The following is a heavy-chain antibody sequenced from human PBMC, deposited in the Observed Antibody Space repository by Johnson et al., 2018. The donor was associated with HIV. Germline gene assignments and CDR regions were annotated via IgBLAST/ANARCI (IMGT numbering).Heavy chain of an antibody. CDR3: ARMKTARQNAFDV. Sequence: QVQLVESGGGVVQPGGSLRLSCAASGFTFSSYGMHWVRQAPGKGLEWVAFIRYDGSNKYYADSVKGRFTISRDNSKNTLYLQMNSLRADDTAVYYCARMKTARQNAFDVWGQGTMVTVSS. CDR2: IRYDGSNK. CDR1: GFTFSSYG. J-gene: IGHJ3*01. D-gene: IGHD6-6*01. V-gene: IGHV3-30*02.